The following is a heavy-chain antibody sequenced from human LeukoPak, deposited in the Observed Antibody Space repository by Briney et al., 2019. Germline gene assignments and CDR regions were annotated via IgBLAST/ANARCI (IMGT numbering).Heavy chain of an antibody. CDR1: GGSISSGSYY. J-gene: IGHJ5*02. V-gene: IGHV4-61*02. Sequence: PSQTLSLTCTVSGGSISSGSYYWSWIRQPAGKGLEWIGRFYTSGSTNYNPSLKSRVTISVDTSKNQFSLKLSSVTAADTAVYYCARDITWGQGTLVTVSS. CDR3: ARDIT. CDR2: FYTSGST. D-gene: IGHD1-14*01.